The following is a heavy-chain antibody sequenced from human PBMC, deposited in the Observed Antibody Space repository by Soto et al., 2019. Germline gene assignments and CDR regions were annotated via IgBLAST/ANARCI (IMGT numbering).Heavy chain of an antibody. V-gene: IGHV4-59*01. CDR2: IYYSGST. CDR3: VAGEYYFDY. Sequence: SETLSLTCTVSGGSISSYYWSWIRQPPGKGLEWIGYIYYSGSTNYNPSLKSRVTISVDTSKNQFSLKLSSVTAADTAVYYCVAGEYYFDYWGQGTLVTVSS. CDR1: GGSISSYY. J-gene: IGHJ4*02.